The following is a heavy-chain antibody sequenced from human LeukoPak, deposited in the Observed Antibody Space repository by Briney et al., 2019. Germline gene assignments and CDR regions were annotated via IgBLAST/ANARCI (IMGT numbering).Heavy chain of an antibody. J-gene: IGHJ1*01. V-gene: IGHV3-9*01. D-gene: IGHD4/OR15-4a*01. CDR3: AKAPRGGAGYFQH. Sequence: GGSLRLSCAASGFTFDDYAMHWVRHAPGKGLEGVSGISWNSGNIGYADSVKGRFTISRDNAKNSLYMQMNSLRAEDTALYYCAKAPRGGAGYFQHWGQGTLVTVSS. CDR2: ISWNSGNI. CDR1: GFTFDDYA.